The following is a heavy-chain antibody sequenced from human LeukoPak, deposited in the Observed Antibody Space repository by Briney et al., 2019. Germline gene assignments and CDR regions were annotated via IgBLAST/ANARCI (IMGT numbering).Heavy chain of an antibody. J-gene: IGHJ6*02. V-gene: IGHV3-48*04. CDR1: GFTFSSYS. D-gene: IGHD3-3*01. CDR2: ISSSGSTI. Sequence: GGSLRLSCAASGFTFSSYSMSWIRQAPGKGLEWVSYISSSGSTIYYADSVKGRFTISRDNAKNSLYLQMNSLRAEDTAVYYCARSDYDFRYGMDVWGQGTTVTVSS. CDR3: ARSDYDFRYGMDV.